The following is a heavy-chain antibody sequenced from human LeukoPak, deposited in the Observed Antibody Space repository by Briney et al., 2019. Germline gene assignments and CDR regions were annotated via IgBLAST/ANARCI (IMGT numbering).Heavy chain of an antibody. V-gene: IGHV4-59*01. Sequence: SETLSLTCTVSGGSISSYYWSWIRQPPGKGLEWIGYTYYSGSTNYNPSLKSRVTISVDTSKNQFSLKLSSVTAADTAVYYCASSGRADYDILTGYRYWGQGTLVTVSS. D-gene: IGHD3-9*01. CDR2: TYYSGST. CDR1: GGSISSYY. J-gene: IGHJ4*02. CDR3: ASSGRADYDILTGYRY.